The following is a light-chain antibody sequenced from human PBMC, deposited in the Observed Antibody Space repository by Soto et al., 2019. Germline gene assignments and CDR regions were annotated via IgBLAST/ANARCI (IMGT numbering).Light chain of an antibody. CDR2: KAS. V-gene: IGKV1-5*03. J-gene: IGKJ1*01. CDR3: QQYNSYSRT. Sequence: DIQMTQSPSTLSASVGDRVTITCRASQSISSWLAWYQQKPGKAPKLLIYKASSLDSGVPSRFSGSGSGTEFTLTISSLQPDDFATYYCQQYNSYSRTFGQWSKVEIK. CDR1: QSISSW.